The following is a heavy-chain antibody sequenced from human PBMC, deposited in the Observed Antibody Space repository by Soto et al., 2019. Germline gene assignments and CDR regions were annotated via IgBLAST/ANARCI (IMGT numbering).Heavy chain of an antibody. CDR1: GGSFSGYY. V-gene: IGHV4-34*01. J-gene: IGHJ4*02. Sequence: QVQLQQWGAGLLKPSETLSLTCAVYGGSFSGYYWTWIRQPPGTGLEWIGEINHSGSTNYNPSLKXRVTLSVDTSKNQFSLKLTFVTAADTAVYYCARDKITGLFDYWGQGTLVTVSS. CDR2: INHSGST. D-gene: IGHD2-8*02. CDR3: ARDKITGLFDY.